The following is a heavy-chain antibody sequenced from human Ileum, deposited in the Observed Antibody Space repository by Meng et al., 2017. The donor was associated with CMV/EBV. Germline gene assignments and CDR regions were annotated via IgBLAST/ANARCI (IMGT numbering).Heavy chain of an antibody. Sequence: FSNYAMTWVRQAPGEGLQWVSVISGAGGHSYYADSVKGRFTVSRDNSKNTLYLQMNSLRVEDTAIYYCAKGNGGGLCYPRCPNFDNWGQGALVTVSS. CDR2: ISGAGGHS. D-gene: IGHD2-8*02. J-gene: IGHJ4*02. CDR3: AKGNGGGLCYPRCPNFDN. CDR1: FSNYA. V-gene: IGHV3-23*01.